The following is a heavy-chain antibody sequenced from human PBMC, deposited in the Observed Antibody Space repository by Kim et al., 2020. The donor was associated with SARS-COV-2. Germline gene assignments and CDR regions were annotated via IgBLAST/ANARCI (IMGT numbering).Heavy chain of an antibody. V-gene: IGHV4-39*01. CDR1: GGSISSGGYY. J-gene: IGHJ4*02. CDR3: ARHATTLLLVVADFDY. D-gene: IGHD1-26*01. Sequence: SETLSLTCTVSGGSISSGGYYWSWIRQPPGKGLEWIGSIYYSGSTYYNPSLKSRVTISVDTSKNQFSLKLSSVTAADTAVYYCARHATTLLLVVADFDYWGQGTLVTVSS. CDR2: IYYSGST.